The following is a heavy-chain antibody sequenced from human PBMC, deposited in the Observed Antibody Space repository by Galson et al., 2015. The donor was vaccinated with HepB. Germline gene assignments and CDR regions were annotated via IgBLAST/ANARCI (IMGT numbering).Heavy chain of an antibody. Sequence: SLRLSCAASGFTFSSYALHWVRQAPGKGLEWVAVISYDGSNKYYADSVKGRFTISRDNSKNTLYLQMNSLRAEDTAVYYCARDTGGYEGAAFDYWGQGTLVTVSS. D-gene: IGHD1-1*01. CDR3: ARDTGGYEGAAFDY. CDR2: ISYDGSNK. V-gene: IGHV3-30-3*01. J-gene: IGHJ4*02. CDR1: GFTFSSYA.